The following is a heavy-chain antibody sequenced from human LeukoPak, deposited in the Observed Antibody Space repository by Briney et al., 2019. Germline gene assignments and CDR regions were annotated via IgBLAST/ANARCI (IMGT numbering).Heavy chain of an antibody. D-gene: IGHD3-10*01. CDR2: ICGRGSTK. J-gene: IGHJ4*02. Sequence: PGGSLRLSCAASGFTFSSYNMNWVRQAPGKGLEWVSYICGRGSTKYYADSVKGRFTISRDNAENSLYLQMNGLRAEDTAVYYCARDLYYYGSGNYVPGLPDYWGQGTLVTVSS. CDR1: GFTFSSYN. V-gene: IGHV3-48*04. CDR3: ARDLYYYGSGNYVPGLPDY.